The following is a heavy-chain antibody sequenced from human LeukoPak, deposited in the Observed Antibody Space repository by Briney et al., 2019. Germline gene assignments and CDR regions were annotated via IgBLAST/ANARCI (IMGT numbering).Heavy chain of an antibody. CDR1: GGSISSSNW. CDR3: ARERQDDYVWGSYRVPDY. CDR2: IYHSGST. Sequence: PSGTLSLPCAVSGGSISSSNWWSWVRQPPGKGLEWIGEIYHSGSTSYNPSLKSRVTISVDKSKNQFSLKLSSVTAADTAVYYCARERQDDYVWGSYRVPDYWGQGTLVTVSS. J-gene: IGHJ4*02. V-gene: IGHV4-4*02. D-gene: IGHD3-16*02.